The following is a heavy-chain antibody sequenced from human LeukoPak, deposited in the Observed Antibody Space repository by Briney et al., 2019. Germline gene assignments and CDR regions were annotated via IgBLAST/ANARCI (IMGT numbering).Heavy chain of an antibody. Sequence: ASVKVSCKASGYTFTGYYLHWVRQATGQGLEWMGLINPKNGGTNYAQKFQGRVTLTRDTSISTAYMELNRLRFDDTAMYYCAKGTLWFGELSEDNWFDPWGQGTLVTVSS. CDR1: GYTFTGYY. V-gene: IGHV1-2*02. CDR3: AKGTLWFGELSEDNWFDP. CDR2: INPKNGGT. J-gene: IGHJ5*02. D-gene: IGHD3-10*01.